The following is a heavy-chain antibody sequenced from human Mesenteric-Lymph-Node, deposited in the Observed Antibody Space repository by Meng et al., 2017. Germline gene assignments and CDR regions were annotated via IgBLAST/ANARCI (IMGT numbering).Heavy chain of an antibody. J-gene: IGHJ5*01. V-gene: IGHV4-4*02. CDR2: VYHRGDT. CDR1: GTPNSRDIW. CDR3: NTYLSGGGLGS. D-gene: IGHD2/OR15-2a*01. Sequence: QVRLTGPAPGPVKACGPRSLPCTVSGTPNSRDIWWSWARQPPGKGLEWIGEVYHRGDTNYNPSLKSRVDISVDTSKNQFSLKLSSVTAADTAVYYCNTYLSGGGLGSWGQGTLVTVSS.